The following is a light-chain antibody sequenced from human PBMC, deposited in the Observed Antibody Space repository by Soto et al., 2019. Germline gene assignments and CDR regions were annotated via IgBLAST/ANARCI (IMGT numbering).Light chain of an antibody. CDR2: DVS. CDR3: SSYPGSSTRV. Sequence: QSALTQPASVSGSPGQSITISCTGTSSDVGGYDYVSWYQQHPGKAPKVIIYDVSNRPSGVYNRFSGSKSGNTASLTISGHQAEDEADYHCSSYPGSSTRVFGPGTKLTVL. V-gene: IGLV2-14*03. J-gene: IGLJ1*01. CDR1: SSDVGGYDY.